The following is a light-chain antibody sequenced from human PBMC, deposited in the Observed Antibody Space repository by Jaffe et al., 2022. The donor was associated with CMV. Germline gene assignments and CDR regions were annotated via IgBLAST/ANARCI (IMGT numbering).Light chain of an antibody. CDR1: QSVSNS. CDR2: AAS. CDR3: QQSYNTPWWT. Sequence: DIQLTQSPSSLSASVGDRVTITCRASQSVSNSFNWYQQKPGKAPQLLIYAASSLRSGVPSRFSASGSGTDFTLTISSLQPDDFATYYCQQSYNTPWWTFGQGTKVEIK. J-gene: IGKJ1*01. V-gene: IGKV1-39*01.